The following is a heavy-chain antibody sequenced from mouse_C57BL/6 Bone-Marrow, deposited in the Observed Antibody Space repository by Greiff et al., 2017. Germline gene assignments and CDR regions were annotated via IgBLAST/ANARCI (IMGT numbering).Heavy chain of an antibody. D-gene: IGHD1-1*01. CDR2: IYPRDGST. V-gene: IGHV1-85*01. Sequence: VQLKQSGPELVKPGASVKLSCKASGYTFTSYDINWVKQRPGQGLEWIGWIYPRDGSTKYNEKFKGKATLTVDTSSSTAYMELHSLTSEDSAVYFCASLEFDGSSGDWYFDVWGTGTTVTVSS. CDR3: ASLEFDGSSGDWYFDV. CDR1: GYTFTSYD. J-gene: IGHJ1*03.